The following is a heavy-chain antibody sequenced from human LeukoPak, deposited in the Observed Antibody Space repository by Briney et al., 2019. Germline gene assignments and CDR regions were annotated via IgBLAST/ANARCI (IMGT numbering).Heavy chain of an antibody. Sequence: PSETLSLTCTVSGGSISSYYWSWIRQPPGKGLEWIGYIYYSGSTNYNPSLKSRVTISVDTSKNQFSLKLSSVTAADTAVYYCARHQEPDRPWMATGYWGQGTLVTVSS. J-gene: IGHJ4*02. V-gene: IGHV4-59*08. CDR1: GGSISSYY. D-gene: IGHD5-24*01. CDR2: IYYSGST. CDR3: ARHQEPDRPWMATGY.